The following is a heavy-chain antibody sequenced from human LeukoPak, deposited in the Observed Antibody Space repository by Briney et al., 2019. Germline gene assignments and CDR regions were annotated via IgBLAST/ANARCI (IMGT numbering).Heavy chain of an antibody. V-gene: IGHV3-9*01. CDR1: GFTFDDYA. Sequence: GRSLRLSSAASGFTFDDYAMHWVRQAPGKGLEWVSGISWNSGSIGYADSVKGRFTISRDNAKNSLYLQMNSLRAEDTALYYCAKGQLAAAAPFDYWGQGTLVTVSS. J-gene: IGHJ4*02. CDR3: AKGQLAAAAPFDY. D-gene: IGHD6-13*01. CDR2: ISWNSGSI.